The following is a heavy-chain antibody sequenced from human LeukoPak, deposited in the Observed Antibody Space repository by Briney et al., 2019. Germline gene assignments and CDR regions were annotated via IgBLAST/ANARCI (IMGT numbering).Heavy chain of an antibody. V-gene: IGHV3-21*01. CDR3: ARDRWGAVASFGY. CDR1: GFTFSGYS. CDR2: ISSSSSYI. J-gene: IGHJ4*02. Sequence: GGSLRLSCAASGFTFSGYSMNWVRQTPGKGLEWVSSISSSSSYIYYADSVKGRFTISRDNAKNSLYLQMNSLRAEDTAVYYCARDRWGAVASFGYWGQGTLVTVSS. D-gene: IGHD6-19*01.